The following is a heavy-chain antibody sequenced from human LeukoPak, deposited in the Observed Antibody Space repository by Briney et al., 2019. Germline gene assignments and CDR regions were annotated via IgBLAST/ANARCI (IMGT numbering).Heavy chain of an antibody. CDR1: GGSISSSSYY. CDR3: ARMSRITIFGVVHNWFDP. V-gene: IGHV4-39*07. CDR2: IYYSGST. D-gene: IGHD3-3*01. J-gene: IGHJ5*02. Sequence: PSETLSLTCTVSGGSISSSSYYWGWIRQPPGKGLEWIGSIYYSGSTYYNPSLKSPVTISVDTSKNQFSLKLSSVTAADTAVYYCARMSRITIFGVVHNWFDPWGQGTLVTVSS.